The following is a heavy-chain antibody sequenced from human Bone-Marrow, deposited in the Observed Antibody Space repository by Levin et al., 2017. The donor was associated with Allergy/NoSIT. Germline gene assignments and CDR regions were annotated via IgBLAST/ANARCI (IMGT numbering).Heavy chain of an antibody. D-gene: IGHD2-8*02. CDR2: ISWNSDFI. Sequence: PGGSLRLSCAASGFAFDDYAMHWVRQAPGKGLEWVSGISWNSDFIGYADSVKGRFTISRDNAKNSLDLQMNSLRLEDTALYYCVREAIYCSGMSCRTNNPMDVWGQGTRVTVSS. J-gene: IGHJ6*02. V-gene: IGHV3-9*01. CDR1: GFAFDDYA. CDR3: VREAIYCSGMSCRTNNPMDV.